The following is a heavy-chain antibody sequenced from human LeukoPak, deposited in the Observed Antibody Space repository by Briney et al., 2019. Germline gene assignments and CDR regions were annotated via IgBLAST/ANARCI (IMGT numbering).Heavy chain of an antibody. Sequence: GSLRLSCAASGFTFSDYYMSWIRQAPGKGLGWVSYISSSSSYTNYADSVKGRFTISRDNAKNSLYLQMNSLRAEDTAVYYCARGRVGYSGYDVDYWGQGTLVTVSS. CDR3: ARGRVGYSGYDVDY. D-gene: IGHD5-12*01. CDR2: ISSSSSYT. CDR1: GFTFSDYY. J-gene: IGHJ4*02. V-gene: IGHV3-11*06.